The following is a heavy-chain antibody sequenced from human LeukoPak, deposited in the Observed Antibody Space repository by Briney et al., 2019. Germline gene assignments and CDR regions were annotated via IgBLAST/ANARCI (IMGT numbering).Heavy chain of an antibody. CDR2: IKQDGSEK. CDR3: ARDHPQYYYDY. D-gene: IGHD4-11*01. CDR1: GFTFNSYW. J-gene: IGHJ4*02. V-gene: IGHV3-7*01. Sequence: GGSLRLSCAASGFTFNSYWMSWVRQAPGKGLEWVANIKQDGSEKYYVDSVKGRFTISRDNAKNSLYLQMNSLRAEDTAVYYCARDHPQYYYDYWGQGPLVTVSS.